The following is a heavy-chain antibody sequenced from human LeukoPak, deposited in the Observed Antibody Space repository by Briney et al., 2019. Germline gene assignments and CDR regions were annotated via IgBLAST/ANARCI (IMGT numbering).Heavy chain of an antibody. CDR3: AKDHYDSSGYHFDY. Sequence: GRSLRLSCAASGFTFSSYAMSWVRQAPGKGLEWVSGIGGSGGSTYYADSVKGRFTISRDNSKNTLYLQMNSPRAEDTAVYYCAKDHYDSSGYHFDYWGQGTLVTVSS. CDR1: GFTFSSYA. CDR2: IGGSGGST. V-gene: IGHV3-23*01. J-gene: IGHJ4*02. D-gene: IGHD3-22*01.